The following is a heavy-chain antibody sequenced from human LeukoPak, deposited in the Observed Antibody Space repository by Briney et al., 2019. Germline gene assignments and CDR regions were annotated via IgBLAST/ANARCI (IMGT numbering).Heavy chain of an antibody. D-gene: IGHD6-19*01. V-gene: IGHV4-59*01. Sequence: SETLSLTCTVSGGSISSYYWSWIRQPPGKGLEWIGYIYYSGTTNYNPSLKSRVTMSVDTSKNQFSLKLSSVTAADTAVYYCAREGSGWYGGGTVDYWGQGTLVTVSS. CDR3: AREGSGWYGGGTVDY. CDR2: IYYSGTT. J-gene: IGHJ4*02. CDR1: GGSISSYY.